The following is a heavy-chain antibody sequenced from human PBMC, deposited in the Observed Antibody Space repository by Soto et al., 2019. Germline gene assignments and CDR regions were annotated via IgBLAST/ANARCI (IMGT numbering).Heavy chain of an antibody. CDR1: GYIFTSYA. V-gene: IGHV1-3*01. CDR2: INAGNGNT. CDR3: ARDLSAAIGHYYYGMDV. Sequence: ASVKVSCKASGYIFTSYAMHWVRQAPGQRLEWMGWINAGNGNTKYSQKFQGRVTITRDTSASTAYMELSSLRSEDTAVYYCARDLSAAIGHYYYGMDVWGQGTTVTVSS. J-gene: IGHJ6*02. D-gene: IGHD2-2*01.